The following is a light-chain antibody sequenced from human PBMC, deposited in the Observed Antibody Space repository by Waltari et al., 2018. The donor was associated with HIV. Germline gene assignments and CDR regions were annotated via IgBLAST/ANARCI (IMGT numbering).Light chain of an antibody. J-gene: IGKJ5*01. CDR3: QQYYKWPLT. CDR2: GAS. CDR1: HSVSSK. Sequence: EIVMLQSPATLSVSTGERGTLSCRASHSVSSKVAWYQQKPGQAPRLLIYGASTRSTGIPGRFSGSESGTEFILTISSLQSEAWAVYYCQQYYKWPLTFGQGTRLAIK. V-gene: IGKV3D-15*01.